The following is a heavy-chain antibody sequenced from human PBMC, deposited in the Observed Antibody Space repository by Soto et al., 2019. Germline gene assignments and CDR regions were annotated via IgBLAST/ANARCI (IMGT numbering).Heavy chain of an antibody. V-gene: IGHV5-51*01. J-gene: IGHJ3*02. D-gene: IGHD2-15*01. CDR2: FYPGDSTS. Sequence: LKISCKTSGYSLISYWVAWVRQLPGKGLEWMGTFYPGDSTSTYSPSFQGQVTISVDKSISTAYLQLSSLKASDTAMYYCARIIGYCRNNDCSWTFDIWGQGTMVT. CDR3: ARIIGYCRNNDCSWTFDI. CDR1: GYSLISYW.